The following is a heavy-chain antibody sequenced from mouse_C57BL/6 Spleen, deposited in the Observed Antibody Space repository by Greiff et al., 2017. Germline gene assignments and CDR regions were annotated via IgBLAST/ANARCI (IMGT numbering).Heavy chain of an antibody. D-gene: IGHD1-1*01. CDR1: GYTFTSYW. CDR3: ARGNYYGSSPYFDY. V-gene: IGHV1-55*01. CDR2: IFPGSGST. Sequence: QVQLQQPGAELVKPGASVKMSCKASGYTFTSYWITWVKQRPGQGLEWIGDIFPGSGSTNYNEKFKSKATLTVDTASSTAYMQLSSLTSEASAVYYCARGNYYGSSPYFDYWGQGTTLTVSS. J-gene: IGHJ2*01.